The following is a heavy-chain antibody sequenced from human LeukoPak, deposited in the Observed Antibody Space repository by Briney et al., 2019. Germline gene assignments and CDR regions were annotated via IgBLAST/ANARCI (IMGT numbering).Heavy chain of an antibody. D-gene: IGHD1-1*01. CDR1: GGSISSFY. J-gene: IGHJ5*02. Sequence: SETLSLTCTVSGGSISSFYWSWIRQPPGKGLEWIGYIYYSGSTNYNPSLKSRVTISVDTSKNQFSLKLSSVTAADTVVYYCARHGTSGTNLNWFDPWGQGTLVTVSS. CDR2: IYYSGST. CDR3: ARHGTSGTNLNWFDP. V-gene: IGHV4-59*01.